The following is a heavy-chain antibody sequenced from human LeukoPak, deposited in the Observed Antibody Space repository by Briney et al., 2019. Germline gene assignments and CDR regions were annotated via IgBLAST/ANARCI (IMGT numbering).Heavy chain of an antibody. CDR3: SKVGRGGGDGGDY. V-gene: IGHV4-38-2*02. CDR2: IHDSGST. Sequence: SETLSLTCRVSYYSISSGYYGAWIRQPPGKGLEWIGGIHDSGSTYYNPSLGGPVTISVGTFKNQVSPKLNSVAAADTAVDYRSKVGRGGGDGGDYWGQGTLVTVSS. J-gene: IGHJ4*02. CDR1: YYSISSGYY. D-gene: IGHD2-21*01.